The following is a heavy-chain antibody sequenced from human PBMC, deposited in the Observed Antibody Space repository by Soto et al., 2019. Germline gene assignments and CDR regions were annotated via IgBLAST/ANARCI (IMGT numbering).Heavy chain of an antibody. J-gene: IGHJ6*02. CDR1: RGSFSDYY. CDR3: ARGHYGGDGIYYYYGMDV. D-gene: IGHD3-16*01. CDR2: IKHSGST. V-gene: IGHV4-34*01. Sequence: SETLSLTCAVYRGSFSDYYWSWIRPPPCQALEWIGEIKHSGSTNYNPSLKSRVTISVDTSKNQFSLKLSSVTAADTAVYYCARGHYGGDGIYYYYGMDVWGQGTTVTVSS.